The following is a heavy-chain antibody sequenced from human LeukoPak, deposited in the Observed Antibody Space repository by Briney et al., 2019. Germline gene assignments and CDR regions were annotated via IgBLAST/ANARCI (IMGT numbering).Heavy chain of an antibody. D-gene: IGHD6-13*01. CDR1: GFTVSSNY. V-gene: IGHV3-53*01. J-gene: IGHJ3*02. CDR2: IYSGDST. CDR3: ARHPYSSNAFDI. Sequence: PGGSLRLSCAASGFTVSSNYMSWVRQAPGKGLEWVSVIYSGDSTDYADSVKGRFTISRDYSNNTLFLQMNSLRAEDTVVYYCARHPYSSNAFDIWGQGTMVTVSS.